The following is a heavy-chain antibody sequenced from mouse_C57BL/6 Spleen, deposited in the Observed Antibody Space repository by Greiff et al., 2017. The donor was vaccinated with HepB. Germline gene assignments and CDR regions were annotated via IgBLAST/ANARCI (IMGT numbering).Heavy chain of an antibody. CDR3: ARVDYDVFDY. D-gene: IGHD2-4*01. Sequence: DVKLQESGPGLVKPSQSLSLTCSVTGYSITSGYYWNWIRQFPGNKLEWMGYISYDGSNNYNPSLKNRISITRDTSKNQFFLKLNSVTTEDTATYYCARVDYDVFDYWGQGTTLTVSS. V-gene: IGHV3-6*01. CDR1: GYSITSGYY. CDR2: ISYDGSN. J-gene: IGHJ2*01.